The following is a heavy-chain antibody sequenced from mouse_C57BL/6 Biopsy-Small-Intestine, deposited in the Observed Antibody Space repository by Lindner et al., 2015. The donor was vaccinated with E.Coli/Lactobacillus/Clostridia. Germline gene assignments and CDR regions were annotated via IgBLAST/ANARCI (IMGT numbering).Heavy chain of an antibody. J-gene: IGHJ1*01. Sequence: SVKVSCKASGYTFTNYGISWVRQAPGQGLEWMGWISAYNGNTNYAQKLQGRVTMTTDTSTSTAYMELRSLRSDDTAVYYCARDSSSWYYYYYGRDVWGQGTTVTVSS. D-gene: IGHD1-1*01. CDR3: ARDSSSWYYYYYGRDV. V-gene: IGHV1-79*01. CDR2: ISAYNGNT. CDR1: GYTFTNYG.